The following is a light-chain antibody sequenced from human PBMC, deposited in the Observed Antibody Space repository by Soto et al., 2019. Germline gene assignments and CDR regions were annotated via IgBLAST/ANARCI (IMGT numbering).Light chain of an antibody. CDR3: QQYYDWPPT. J-gene: IGKJ1*01. CDR1: QSVYLN. CDR2: GAS. Sequence: EIVLTQSPGTLSLSPGERATLSCRASQSVYLNALAWYQQKPGQPPRLLIFGASTRATGIPARFSGSGSEAEFALTISTLQSEDFALYYCQQYYDWPPTFGQGTKVDIK. V-gene: IGKV3D-15*01.